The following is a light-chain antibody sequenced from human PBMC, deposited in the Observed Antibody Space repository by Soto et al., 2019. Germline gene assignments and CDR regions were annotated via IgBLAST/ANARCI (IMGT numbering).Light chain of an antibody. CDR1: QGIKKD. Sequence: AIPMTQSPSSLSASVGDRVTITCRASQGIKKDLGWYQQKPGKAPNLLIYASSTLQSGVPSRFSGSGSGTDFTLTITSLQPEDFATYFCQQDYSYPLTFGGGTKVELK. CDR2: ASS. V-gene: IGKV1-6*01. CDR3: QQDYSYPLT. J-gene: IGKJ4*01.